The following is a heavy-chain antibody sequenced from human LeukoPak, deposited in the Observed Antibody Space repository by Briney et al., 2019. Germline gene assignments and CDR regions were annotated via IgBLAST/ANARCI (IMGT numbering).Heavy chain of an antibody. V-gene: IGHV4-59*01. CDR2: LFYSGST. CDR3: ARAGGSPYYYDSSGDAFDI. D-gene: IGHD3-22*01. Sequence: SETLSLTCTVSGGSISSYYWSWIRQPPGEGLEWIAYLFYSGSTDYNPSLESRVTISVDTSKNQFSLKLSSVTAADTAVYYCARAGGSPYYYDSSGDAFDIWGQGTMVTVSS. CDR1: GGSISSYY. J-gene: IGHJ3*02.